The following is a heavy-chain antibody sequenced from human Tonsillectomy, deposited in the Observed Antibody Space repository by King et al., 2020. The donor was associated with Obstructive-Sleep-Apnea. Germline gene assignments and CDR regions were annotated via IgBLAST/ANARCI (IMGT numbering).Heavy chain of an antibody. Sequence: VQLVESGGGLVQPGGSLRLSCAASGFTVSGYYMTWVRQAPGKGLEWVSVIYGGGSTFYADSVKGRFTISRHNSKDTLYLQMNSLRAEDTAVYFCARGYLGAFDIWGQGTMVTVSS. D-gene: IGHD7-27*01. J-gene: IGHJ3*02. CDR1: GFTVSGYY. CDR2: IYGGGST. CDR3: ARGYLGAFDI. V-gene: IGHV3-53*04.